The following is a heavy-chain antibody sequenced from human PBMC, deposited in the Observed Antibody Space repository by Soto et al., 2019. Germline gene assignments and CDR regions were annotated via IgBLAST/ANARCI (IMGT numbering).Heavy chain of an antibody. CDR2: ISAYNGNT. D-gene: IGHD3-16*01. CDR3: ARGLGGTGYYYYYYMDV. J-gene: IGHJ6*03. Sequence: GASVKVSCKASGYTFTSYGISWVRQAPGQGLEWMGWISAYNGNTNYAQKLQGRVTMTTDTSTSTAYMELRSLRSDDTAVYYCARGLGGTGYYYYYYMDVWGKGTTVTVS. CDR1: GYTFTSYG. V-gene: IGHV1-18*01.